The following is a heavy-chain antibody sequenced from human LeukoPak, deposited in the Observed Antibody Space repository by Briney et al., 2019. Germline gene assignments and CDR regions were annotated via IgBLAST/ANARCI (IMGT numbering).Heavy chain of an antibody. D-gene: IGHD3-3*01. V-gene: IGHV3-53*01. Sequence: GGSLRLSCAVSGFSFSDNYMIWVRQPPGKGLEWLSVIYSGGSINYADSVDGRFTISRDDAKNTLHLQMNSLRGDDTAVYYCARGAPGVGVVYQFDYWGQGTQVIVSS. CDR2: IYSGGSI. J-gene: IGHJ4*02. CDR1: GFSFSDNY. CDR3: ARGAPGVGVVYQFDY.